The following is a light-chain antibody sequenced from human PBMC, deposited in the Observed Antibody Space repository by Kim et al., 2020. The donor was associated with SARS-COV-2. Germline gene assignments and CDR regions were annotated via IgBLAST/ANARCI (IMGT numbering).Light chain of an antibody. V-gene: IGKV3-15*01. Sequence: VSTGERAPLPCRASQNINNYLAWYQQKPGQAPRLLIYSSSTRATGVPDRFSGSGSGTEFTLTIHSLQSEDFAVYYCHQYNDWPPGPFGQGTKLEL. CDR3: HQYNDWPPGP. J-gene: IGKJ2*01. CDR1: QNINNY. CDR2: SSS.